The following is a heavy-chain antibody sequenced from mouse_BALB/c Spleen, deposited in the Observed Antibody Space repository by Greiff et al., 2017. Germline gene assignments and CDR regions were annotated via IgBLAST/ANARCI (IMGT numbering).Heavy chain of an antibody. J-gene: IGHJ4*01. CDR2: INPYNGDT. D-gene: IGHD1-1*01. CDR3: GRDYYGSSSYYYAMDY. Sequence: VQLKQSGPELVKPGASVKISCKASGYSFTGYFMNWVKQSHGKSLEWIGRINPYNGDTFYNQKFKGKATLTVDKSSSTAHMELLSLTSEDSAVYYCGRDYYGSSSYYYAMDYWGQGTSVTVSS. V-gene: IGHV1-37*01. CDR1: GYSFTGYF.